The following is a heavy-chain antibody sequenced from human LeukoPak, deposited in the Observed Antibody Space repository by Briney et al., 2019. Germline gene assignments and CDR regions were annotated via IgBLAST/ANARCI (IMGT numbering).Heavy chain of an antibody. CDR3: ATTTSG. J-gene: IGHJ4*02. D-gene: IGHD1-1*01. CDR2: IFPGDSDT. Sequence: GESLKISCKAPGYSFTTYWTGWVRQMPGKGLEWMGIIFPGDSDTRYSPSFQGQVTISVDTSISTVYLQWSSLKASDTAMYFCATTTSGWGLGTLVTVSS. V-gene: IGHV5-51*01. CDR1: GYSFTTYW.